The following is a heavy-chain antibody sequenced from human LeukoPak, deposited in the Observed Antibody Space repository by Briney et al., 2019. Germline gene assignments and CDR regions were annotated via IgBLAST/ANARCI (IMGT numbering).Heavy chain of an antibody. J-gene: IGHJ6*03. CDR3: ARVVASSGWYGTPSYYYYYIYF. CDR1: GFTFSSYE. CDR2: ISSSGSTI. V-gene: IGHV3-48*03. D-gene: IGHD6-19*01. Sequence: GGSLRLSCAASGFTFSSYEMNWVRQAPGKGLEWVSYISSSGSTIYYADSVKGRFTISRDNAKNSLYLQMNSLRAEDTAVYYCARVVASSGWYGTPSYYYYYIYFWGKGTTVTVSS.